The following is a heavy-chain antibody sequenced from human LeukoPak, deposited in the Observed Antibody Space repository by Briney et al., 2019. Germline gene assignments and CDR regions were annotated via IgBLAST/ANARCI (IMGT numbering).Heavy chain of an antibody. J-gene: IGHJ4*02. CDR1: GYTFTSYY. V-gene: IGHV1-46*01. D-gene: IGHD3-3*01. CDR2: INPSGGST. Sequence: ASVKVSCKASGYTFTSYYMHWVRQAPGQGLEWMGIINPSGGSTSYAQKFQGRVTMTRDMSTSTVYMELSSLRSEDTAVYYCARGRYDFWSGYSSTYYFDYWGQGTLVTVSS. CDR3: ARGRYDFWSGYSSTYYFDY.